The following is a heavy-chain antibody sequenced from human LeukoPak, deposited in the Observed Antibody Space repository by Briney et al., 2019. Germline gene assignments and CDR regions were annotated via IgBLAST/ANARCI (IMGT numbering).Heavy chain of an antibody. D-gene: IGHD6-13*01. CDR3: ARGEGSSWSFDY. CDR2: MNPNSGNT. Sequence: ASVKVSCKASGYTFTSYDINWVRQATGQGLEWMGWMNPNSGNTGYAQKFQGRVTITRNTSISTAYMELSSLRSEDTAVYYCARGEGSSWSFDYWGQGTLVTVSS. V-gene: IGHV1-8*03. J-gene: IGHJ4*02. CDR1: GYTFTSYD.